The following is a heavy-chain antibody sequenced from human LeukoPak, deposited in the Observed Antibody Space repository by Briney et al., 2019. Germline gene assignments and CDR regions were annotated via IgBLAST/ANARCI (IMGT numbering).Heavy chain of an antibody. CDR2: ISRTGVAT. J-gene: IGHJ4*02. CDR1: GFTFISFA. D-gene: IGHD1-1*01. CDR3: ARDGNFDY. Sequence: PGGSLRLSCAASGFTFISFAMSWIRQAPGKGLEWVSTISRTGVATYYANSVKGRFTISRDNSKNTLYLQMNSLRAEDTAVYYYARDGNFDYWGQGTLVTVSS. V-gene: IGHV3-23*01.